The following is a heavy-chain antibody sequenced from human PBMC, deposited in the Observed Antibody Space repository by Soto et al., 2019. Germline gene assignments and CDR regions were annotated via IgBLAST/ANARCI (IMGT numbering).Heavy chain of an antibody. D-gene: IGHD3-22*01. V-gene: IGHV4-30-4*01. CDR1: GNSINSADYY. Sequence: SETLSLTCTVSGNSINSADYYWSWLRQPPGKGLEWIGYIYYSRSDYYNPSLGRRATITIDTSRNQFSLNLMSVTAADTAVYYCARVVQFYDSSGYSFYYFDYWGQGALVTVSS. J-gene: IGHJ4*02. CDR2: IYYSRSD. CDR3: ARVVQFYDSSGYSFYYFDY.